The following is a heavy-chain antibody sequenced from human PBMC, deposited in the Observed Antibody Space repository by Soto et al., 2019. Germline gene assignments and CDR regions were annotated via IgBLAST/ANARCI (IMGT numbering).Heavy chain of an antibody. CDR1: GFTFSSYA. CDR3: ARGQDLGWLAGTTGPRHWFDR. CDR2: ISTSGGST. V-gene: IGHV3-23*01. D-gene: IGHD3-10*01. J-gene: IGHJ5*02. Sequence: EVQLLESGGGLVQPGGSLRLSCAASGFTFSSYAMSWVRQAPGKGLEWVSAISTSGGSTYYADSVKGRFTLSRDNSKNTVYLQMNSLGPEDTAVYYGARGQDLGWLAGTTGPRHWFDRWGQGTLVTVSS.